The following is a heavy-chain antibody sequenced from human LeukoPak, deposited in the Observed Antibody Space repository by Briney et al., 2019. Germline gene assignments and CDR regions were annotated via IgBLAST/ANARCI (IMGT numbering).Heavy chain of an antibody. D-gene: IGHD3-10*01. CDR1: GFTFSSYW. CDR2: IKQDGSEK. J-gene: IGHJ6*03. CDR3: ARDQPIITTGYYYYYMDV. Sequence: GGSLRLSCAASGFTFSSYWMSWVRQAPGKGLEWVANIKQDGSEKYYVDSVKGRFTISRDNAKNSLYLQMNSLRAEDTAVYYCARDQPIITTGYYYYYMDVWGKGTTVTVSS. V-gene: IGHV3-7*01.